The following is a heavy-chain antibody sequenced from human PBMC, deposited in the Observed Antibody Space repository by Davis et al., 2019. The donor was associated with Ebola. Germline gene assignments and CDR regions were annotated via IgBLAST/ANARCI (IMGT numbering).Heavy chain of an antibody. CDR1: GFAFSSSW. CDR2: IKQDGSEK. Sequence: GESLKISCAASGFAFSSSWMTWVRQAPGKGLEWVANIKQDGSEKYYVDSVKGRFTISRDNAKNSLYLQMNSLRAEDTAVYYCARDPGSSWYFMDVWGKGTTVAVSS. CDR3: ARDPGSSWYFMDV. V-gene: IGHV3-7*03. J-gene: IGHJ6*04. D-gene: IGHD6-13*01.